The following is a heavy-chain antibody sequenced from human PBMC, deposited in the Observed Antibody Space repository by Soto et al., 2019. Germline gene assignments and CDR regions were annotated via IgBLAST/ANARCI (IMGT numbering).Heavy chain of an antibody. J-gene: IGHJ4*02. CDR2: SPYNGGT. CDR1: SDSSSFTNSY. Sequence: PSETLSLTCTVSSDSSSFTNSYWGWIRQPPGKGLQWIGSSPYNGGTFYNPSLKGRVVISFDTSKKQSSLQVTSVTAADTAVYFCARHRIEVVWRGFDFWGQGSQVTVSS. D-gene: IGHD3-10*01. CDR3: ARHRIEVVWRGFDF. V-gene: IGHV4-39*01.